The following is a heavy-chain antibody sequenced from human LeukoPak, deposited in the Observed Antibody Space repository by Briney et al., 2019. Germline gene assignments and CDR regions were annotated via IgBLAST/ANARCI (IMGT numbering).Heavy chain of an antibody. CDR3: AKDAQRGFDYSNSLES. CDR2: IWNDGSDK. D-gene: IGHD4-11*01. J-gene: IGHJ4*02. Sequence: PGGSLRLSCATSGFTFSQYGMHWVRQAPGKGLEWVAVIWNDGSDKYYGDSVKGRFTISRGNSKNTVYLQMNSLRVEDTAVYYCAKDAQRGFDYSNSLESWGQAAMVTVSS. CDR1: GFTFSQYG. V-gene: IGHV3-33*06.